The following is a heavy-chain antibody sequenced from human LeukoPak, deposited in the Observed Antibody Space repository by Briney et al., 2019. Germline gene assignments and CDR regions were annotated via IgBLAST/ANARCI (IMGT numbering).Heavy chain of an antibody. V-gene: IGHV3-7*01. J-gene: IGHJ3*02. Sequence: GGSLRLSCAASGFTFSSYWMSWVRQAPGKGLEWVANIKQDGSEKYYVDSVKGRFTISRDNAKNSLYLQINSLRAEDTGVDYCARLGYSSGWYEVGDAFDMWGQGTMVTVSS. CDR1: GFTFSSYW. CDR2: IKQDGSEK. D-gene: IGHD6-19*01. CDR3: ARLGYSSGWYEVGDAFDM.